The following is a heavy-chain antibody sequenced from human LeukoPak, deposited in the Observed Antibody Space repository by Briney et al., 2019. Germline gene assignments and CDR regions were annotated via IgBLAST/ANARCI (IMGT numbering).Heavy chain of an antibody. J-gene: IGHJ4*02. CDR3: ARQREYYYDSSGYYIDY. CDR1: GYTFTSYY. D-gene: IGHD3-22*01. Sequence: EASVKVSCKASGYTFTSYYMHWVRQAPGQGLEWMGIINPSGGSTSYAQKFQGRVTMTRDMSTSTVYMELSSLRSEGTAVYYCARQREYYYDSSGYYIDYWGQGTLVTVSS. V-gene: IGHV1-46*01. CDR2: INPSGGST.